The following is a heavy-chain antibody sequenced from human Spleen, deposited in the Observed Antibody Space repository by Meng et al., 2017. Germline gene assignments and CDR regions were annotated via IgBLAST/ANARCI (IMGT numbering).Heavy chain of an antibody. CDR2: ISPSGGTI. V-gene: IGHV3-48*03. CDR1: GFSFSSYE. Sequence: GESLKISCAASGFSFSSYEMNWVRQAPGKGLEWVSYISPSGGTIYYADSVKGRFTISRDNAKNSVFLQMNSLRAEDTAVYYCVRTSGYDIFWGQGTLVTVSS. J-gene: IGHJ4*02. D-gene: IGHD5-12*01. CDR3: VRTSGYDIF.